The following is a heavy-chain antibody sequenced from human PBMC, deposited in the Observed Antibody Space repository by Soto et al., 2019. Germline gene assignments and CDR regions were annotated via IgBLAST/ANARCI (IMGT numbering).Heavy chain of an antibody. D-gene: IGHD6-13*01. CDR2: ISSSGSTI. J-gene: IGHJ6*02. CDR3: ARESMGDGYSSSWYFNYYGMDV. CDR1: GFTFSSYE. V-gene: IGHV3-48*03. Sequence: EVQLVESGGGLVQPGGSLRLSCAASGFTFSSYEMNWVRQAPGKGLEWVSYISSSGSTIYYADSVKGRFTISRDNAKNSLYLQMNSLRAEDTAVYYCARESMGDGYSSSWYFNYYGMDVWGQGTTVTVSS.